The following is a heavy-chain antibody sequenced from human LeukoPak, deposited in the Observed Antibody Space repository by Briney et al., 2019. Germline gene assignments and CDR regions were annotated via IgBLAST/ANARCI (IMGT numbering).Heavy chain of an antibody. J-gene: IGHJ4*02. CDR2: IYHSGST. V-gene: IGHV4-39*07. D-gene: IGHD3-22*01. CDR3: ARHNSAYSAIFDY. Sequence: SETLSLTCTVSGDSISSSSSYWGWIRQPPGEGLEWIGSIYHSGSTYYNPSLKSRVTISVDTSKNQFSLKLSSVTAADTAVYYCARHNSAYSAIFDYWGQGTLVTVSS. CDR1: GDSISSSSSY.